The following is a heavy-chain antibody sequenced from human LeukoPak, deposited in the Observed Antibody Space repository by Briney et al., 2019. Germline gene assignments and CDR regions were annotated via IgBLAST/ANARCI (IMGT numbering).Heavy chain of an antibody. V-gene: IGHV3-30*04. CDR2: IFSEGSHK. CDR3: ARDDKDLNYGSAFDI. CDR1: GFTFRNFA. J-gene: IGHJ3*02. D-gene: IGHD5-24*01. Sequence: GGSLRLSCAASGFTFRNFAMHWVRQAPGKGLEWVADIFSEGSHKYYVDSVKGRFTISRDDSTNTLYLEMNSLRTEDTALYYCARDDKDLNYGSAFDIWGQGTMVTVSS.